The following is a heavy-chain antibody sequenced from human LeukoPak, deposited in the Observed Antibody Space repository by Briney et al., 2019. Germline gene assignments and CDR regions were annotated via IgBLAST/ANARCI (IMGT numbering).Heavy chain of an antibody. J-gene: IGHJ4*02. V-gene: IGHV4-39*07. CDR3: ARELLWFGEIPFFDY. D-gene: IGHD3-10*01. CDR2: VHYSGGS. CDR1: GGSISSSTYY. Sequence: SETLSLTCTVSGGSISSSTYYWGWIRQSPGKGLEWIGSVHYSGGSYYNPSLKSRVTISLNTSKNQFSLKLSSVTAADTAVYYCARELLWFGEIPFFDYWGQGTVVTVSS.